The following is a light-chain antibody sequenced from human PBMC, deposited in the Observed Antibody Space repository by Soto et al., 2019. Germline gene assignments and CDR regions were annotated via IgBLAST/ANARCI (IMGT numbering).Light chain of an antibody. Sequence: EIVLTPSPVTLSLSPWERATLSCRVSQTVSSARLAWFQQKPGQAPRLLIYGASSRAPGIPDRFSGSGSETDFTLTITRLESEDFAVYSCHQYGSSPWTFGQGTKVDI. CDR2: GAS. J-gene: IGKJ1*01. CDR1: QTVSSAR. V-gene: IGKV3-20*01. CDR3: HQYGSSPWT.